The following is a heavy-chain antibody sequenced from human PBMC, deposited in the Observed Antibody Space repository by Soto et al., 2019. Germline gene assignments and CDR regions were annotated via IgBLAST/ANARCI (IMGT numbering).Heavy chain of an antibody. V-gene: IGHV4-31*03. J-gene: IGHJ6*02. D-gene: IGHD5-12*01. Sequence: SETLSLTCTVSGGSISSGGYYWSWIRQHPGKGLEWIGYIYYSGSTYYNPSLKSRVTISVDTSKNQFSLKLSSVTAADTAVYYCARDGGYDFGYYYGMDVWGQGTTVTVSS. CDR1: GGSISSGGYY. CDR3: ARDGGYDFGYYYGMDV. CDR2: IYYSGST.